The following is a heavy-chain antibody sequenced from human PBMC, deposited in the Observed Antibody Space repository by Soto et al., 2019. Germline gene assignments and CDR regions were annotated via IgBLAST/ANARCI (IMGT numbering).Heavy chain of an antibody. J-gene: IGHJ5*02. Sequence: LSXTCTVSGGSISSCDYYWSWIRQPPGKGLEWIGYIYYSGSTYYNPSLKSRVTISVDTSKNQFSLKLSSVTAADTAVYYCARGGYSSSWYNWFDHWGQGTLVTVSS. D-gene: IGHD6-13*01. CDR1: GGSISSCDYY. V-gene: IGHV4-30-4*01. CDR2: IYYSGST. CDR3: ARGGYSSSWYNWFDH.